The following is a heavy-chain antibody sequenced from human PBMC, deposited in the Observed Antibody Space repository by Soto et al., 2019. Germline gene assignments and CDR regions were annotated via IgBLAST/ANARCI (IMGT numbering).Heavy chain of an antibody. J-gene: IGHJ4*02. V-gene: IGHV3-48*02. D-gene: IGHD6-19*01. CDR1: GFTLSCYS. CDR2: ISGSGGTI. CDR3: ARDTGLRSSGWSYYFDF. Sequence: EVQLVESGGGMVQPGGSLRVSCAASGFTLSCYSMHWVRQAPGEGLEWVSYISGSGGTIYYADSVNGRFTISRDNAKNSLSVQINSLRDEDTAVYFCARDTGLRSSGWSYYFDFWGQGTRVTVSS.